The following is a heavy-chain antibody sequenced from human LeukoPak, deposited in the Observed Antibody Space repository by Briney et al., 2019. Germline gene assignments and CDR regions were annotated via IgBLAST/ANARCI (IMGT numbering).Heavy chain of an antibody. CDR2: ISYDGSNK. Sequence: GGSLRLSCAASGFTFSSYAMHWVRQAPGKGLEWVAVISYDGSNKYYADSVKGRFTISRDNSKNTLYLQMNSLRAEDTAVYYRARDRYYGSGSYYGCFDYWGQGTLVTVSS. CDR1: GFTFSSYA. J-gene: IGHJ4*02. D-gene: IGHD3-10*01. CDR3: ARDRYYGSGSYYGCFDY. V-gene: IGHV3-30*04.